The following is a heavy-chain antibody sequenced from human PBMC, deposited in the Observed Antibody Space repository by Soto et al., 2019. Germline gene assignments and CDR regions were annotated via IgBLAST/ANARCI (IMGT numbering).Heavy chain of an antibody. CDR2: ISSSGSTI. J-gene: IGHJ4*02. V-gene: IGHV3-11*01. CDR1: GFTFSDYY. Sequence: QVQLVESGGGLVKPGGSLRLSCAASGFTFSDYYMSWIRQAPGKGLDWVSYISSSGSTIYDADSVKGRFTISSDNAKNSVYLQMNSLRAEDTAVDYCAGRSMVRGANFDFWGQGTLVTVSS. CDR3: AGRSMVRGANFDF. D-gene: IGHD3-10*01.